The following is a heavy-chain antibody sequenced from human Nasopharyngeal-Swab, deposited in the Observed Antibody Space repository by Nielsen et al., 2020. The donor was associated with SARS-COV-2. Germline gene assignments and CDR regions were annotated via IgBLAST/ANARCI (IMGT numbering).Heavy chain of an antibody. Sequence: GESLKFSCAASGFTFSSYAMHWVRQAPGKGLEWVAVISYDGSNKYYADSVKGRFTISRDNSKNTLYLRMNSLRAEDTAVYYCAREGGSGWYFDYWGQGTLVTVSS. CDR3: AREGGSGWYFDY. V-gene: IGHV3-30-3*01. D-gene: IGHD6-19*01. CDR1: GFTFSSYA. J-gene: IGHJ4*02. CDR2: ISYDGSNK.